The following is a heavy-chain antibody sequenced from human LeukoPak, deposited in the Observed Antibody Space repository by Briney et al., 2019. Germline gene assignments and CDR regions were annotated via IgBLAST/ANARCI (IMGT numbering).Heavy chain of an antibody. D-gene: IGHD3-10*01. CDR3: ARDSEIAEYFQH. Sequence: SETLSLACAVYGGSFRGYYWSWIRQPPGKGQEWIGEINHSGSTNYNPSLKSRVTISVDTSKNQFSLKLSSVTAADTAVYYCARDSEIAEYFQHWGQGTLVTVSS. V-gene: IGHV4-34*01. J-gene: IGHJ1*01. CDR1: GGSFRGYY. CDR2: INHSGST.